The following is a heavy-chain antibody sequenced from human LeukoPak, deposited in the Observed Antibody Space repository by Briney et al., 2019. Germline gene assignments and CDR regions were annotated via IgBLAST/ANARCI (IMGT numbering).Heavy chain of an antibody. CDR3: ARGRSTRIAAANYWFDP. CDR2: ISAYNGNT. D-gene: IGHD6-13*01. Sequence: ASVKVSCKASGYTFTSYGISWVRQAPGQGLEWMGWISAYNGNTNYAQKLQGRVTMTTDTSTSTAYMELRSLRSDDTAVYYCARGRSTRIAAANYWFDPWGQGTLVTVSS. J-gene: IGHJ5*02. V-gene: IGHV1-18*01. CDR1: GYTFTSYG.